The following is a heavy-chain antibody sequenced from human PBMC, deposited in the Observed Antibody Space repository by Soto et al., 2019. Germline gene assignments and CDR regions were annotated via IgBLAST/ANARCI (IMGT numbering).Heavy chain of an antibody. J-gene: IGHJ4*02. CDR1: GFTFYNYG. V-gene: IGHV3-30*18. Sequence: QVQLVESGGGVVQPGRSLRLSCAASGFTFYNYGMHWVRQAPGKGLEWVTTISSDGDDKYYADSVKGRFTISRDNSKNTLDLQMNGLRADDTAIYFCAKGSMSPHPFLDHWGQGTLVTVSS. CDR3: AKGSMSPHPFLDH. CDR2: ISSDGDDK. D-gene: IGHD6-6*01.